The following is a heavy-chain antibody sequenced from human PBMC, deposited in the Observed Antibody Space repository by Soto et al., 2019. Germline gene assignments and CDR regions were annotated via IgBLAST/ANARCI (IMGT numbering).Heavy chain of an antibody. Sequence: ASVKFSCKASGYTFTSYGISWVRQAPGQGLEWMGWISAYNGNTNYAQKLQGRVTMTTDTSTSTAYMELRSLRSDDTAVYYCARDLYDILTGYYKMYYYYGMDVWGQGTTVTVSS. V-gene: IGHV1-18*04. D-gene: IGHD3-9*01. CDR2: ISAYNGNT. CDR1: GYTFTSYG. CDR3: ARDLYDILTGYYKMYYYYGMDV. J-gene: IGHJ6*02.